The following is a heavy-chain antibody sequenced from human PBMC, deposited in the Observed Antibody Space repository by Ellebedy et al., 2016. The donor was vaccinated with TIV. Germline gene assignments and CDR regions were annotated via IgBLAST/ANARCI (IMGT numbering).Heavy chain of an antibody. V-gene: IGHV1-18*01. CDR1: GYTFTSYG. D-gene: IGHD4-17*01. CDR3: ARGDRGVRPTVTTLSSYYYYGMDV. Sequence: ASVKVSCKASGYTFTSYGISWVRQAPGQGLEWMGWISAYNGNTNYAQKLQGRVTMTTDTSTSTAYMELRSLRSDDTAVYYCARGDRGVRPTVTTLSSYYYYGMDVWGQGTTVTVSS. J-gene: IGHJ6*02. CDR2: ISAYNGNT.